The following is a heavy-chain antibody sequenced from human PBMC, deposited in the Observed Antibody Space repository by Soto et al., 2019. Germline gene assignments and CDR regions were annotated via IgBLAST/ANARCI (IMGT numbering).Heavy chain of an antibody. J-gene: IGHJ4*02. D-gene: IGHD5-18*01. CDR2: IYYSGST. CDR1: GGSISSGGYY. V-gene: IGHV4-31*02. CDR3: ASNSYGYIFYDH. Sequence: SETLSLTCTVSGGSISSGGYYWSWIRQHPGKGLEWIGYIYYSGSTYYNPSLKSRVTISVDTSKNQFSLKLSSVTAADTAVYYCASNSYGYIFYDHWGQGTLVTVSS.